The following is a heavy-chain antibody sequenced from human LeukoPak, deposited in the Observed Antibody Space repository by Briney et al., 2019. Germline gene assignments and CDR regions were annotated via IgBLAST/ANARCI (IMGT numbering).Heavy chain of an antibody. Sequence: GSLRLSCAASGFTFSTYAMSWVRQAPGKGLEWVSVIGLGGEIRYYADSVKGRFTISRGNSKNTLYMEMNTLRAEDTAVYYCARGGKSTSRFDSWGQGTLVTVSS. D-gene: IGHD3-16*01. J-gene: IGHJ5*01. CDR1: GFTFSTYA. CDR2: IGLGGEIR. V-gene: IGHV3-23*01. CDR3: ARGGKSTSRFDS.